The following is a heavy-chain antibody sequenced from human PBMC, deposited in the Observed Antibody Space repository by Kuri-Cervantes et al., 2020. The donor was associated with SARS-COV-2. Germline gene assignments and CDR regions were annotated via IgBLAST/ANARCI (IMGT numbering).Heavy chain of an antibody. CDR1: GYSISSGYY. V-gene: IGHV4-38-2*02. Sequence: GSLRLSCTVSGYSISSGYYWGWIRQPPGKGLEWIGSIYHSGSTYYNPSLKSRVTISVDTSKNQFSLKLSSVTAADTAVYYRARQDLLDCSSTSCSFDAFDIWGQGTMVTVSS. J-gene: IGHJ3*02. CDR3: ARQDLLDCSSTSCSFDAFDI. CDR2: IYHSGST. D-gene: IGHD2-2*01.